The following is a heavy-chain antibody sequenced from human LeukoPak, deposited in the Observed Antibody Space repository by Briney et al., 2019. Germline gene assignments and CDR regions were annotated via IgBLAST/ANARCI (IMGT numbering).Heavy chain of an antibody. CDR3: ARHGLRFLEWLSRVGWFDP. CDR2: INHSGST. D-gene: IGHD3-3*01. CDR1: GGSFSGYY. Sequence: SETLSLTCAVYGGSFSGYYWSRIRQPPGKGLEWIGEINHSGSTNYNPSLKSRVTISVDTSKNQFSLKLSSVTAADTAVYYCARHGLRFLEWLSRVGWFDPWGQGTLVTVSS. V-gene: IGHV4-34*01. J-gene: IGHJ5*02.